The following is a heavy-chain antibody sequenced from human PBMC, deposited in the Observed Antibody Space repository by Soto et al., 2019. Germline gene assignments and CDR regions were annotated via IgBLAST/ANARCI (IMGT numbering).Heavy chain of an antibody. V-gene: IGHV4-59*08. CDR2: IYYSENT. CDR3: ARLNGYCISTNCHGYYGMDV. D-gene: IGHD2-2*03. Sequence: PSETLSLTCTVSGGSIVSYDWSWIRQPPGKGLEWIGYIYYSENTYYNPSLKSRVTISVDTSKNEFSLRLSSVTAADTAVYYCARLNGYCISTNCHGYYGMDVWGQGTTVTVSS. J-gene: IGHJ6*02. CDR1: GGSIVSYD.